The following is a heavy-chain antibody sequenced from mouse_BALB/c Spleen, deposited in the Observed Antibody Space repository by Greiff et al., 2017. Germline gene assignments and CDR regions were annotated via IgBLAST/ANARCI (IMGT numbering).Heavy chain of an antibody. D-gene: IGHD4-1*01. CDR1: GYTFTSYW. CDR2: INPSTGYT. J-gene: IGHJ4*01. V-gene: IGHV1-7*01. CDR3: ARDWSYAMDY. Sequence: QVQLQQSGAELAKPGASVKMSCKASGYTFTSYWMHWVKQRPGQGLEWIGYINPSTGYTEYNQKFKDKATLTADKSSSTAYMQLSSLTSEDSAVYYCARDWSYAMDYWGQGTSVTVSS.